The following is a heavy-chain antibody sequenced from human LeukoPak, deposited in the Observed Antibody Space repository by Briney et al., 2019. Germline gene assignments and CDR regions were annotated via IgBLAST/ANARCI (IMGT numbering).Heavy chain of an antibody. CDR2: ISGSGGST. CDR1: GFTFSSYA. V-gene: IGHV3-23*01. J-gene: IGHJ3*02. Sequence: PGGSLRLSCAASGFTFSSYAMSWVRQAPGKGLEWVSAISGSGGSTYYADSVKGRFTISRDNSKNTLYLQMNSLRAEDTAVYYCAKDLLDIVVVPAAPDGAFDIWGQGQWSPSL. CDR3: AKDLLDIVVVPAAPDGAFDI. D-gene: IGHD2-2*03.